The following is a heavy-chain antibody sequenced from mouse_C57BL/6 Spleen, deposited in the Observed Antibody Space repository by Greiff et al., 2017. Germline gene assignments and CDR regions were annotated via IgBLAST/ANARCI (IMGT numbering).Heavy chain of an antibody. J-gene: IGHJ2*01. D-gene: IGHD4-1*01. CDR2: ISDGGSYT. Sequence: EVQRVESGGGLVKPGGSLKLSCAASGFTFSSYAMSWVRQTPEKRLEWVATISDGGSYTYYPDNVKGRFTISRDNAKNNLYLQMSHLKSEDTAMYYCARDLGPSYFDYWGQGTTLTVSS. V-gene: IGHV5-4*01. CDR1: GFTFSSYA. CDR3: ARDLGPSYFDY.